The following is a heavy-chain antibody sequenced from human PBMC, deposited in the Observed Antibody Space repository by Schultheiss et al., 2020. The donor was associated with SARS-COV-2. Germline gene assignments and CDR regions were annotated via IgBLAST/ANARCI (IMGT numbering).Heavy chain of an antibody. CDR3: AKEGIDFGTADENTYFDY. V-gene: IGHV3-30*18. CDR2: ISYDGSNK. D-gene: IGHD3-3*01. CDR1: GFTFSFYW. Sequence: GGSLRLSCAASGFTFSFYWMHWVRQVPGKGLVWVAVISYDGSNKYYADSVKGRFTISRDNSKNTLYLQMNSLRAEDTAVYYCAKEGIDFGTADENTYFDYWGQGTLVTVSS. J-gene: IGHJ4*02.